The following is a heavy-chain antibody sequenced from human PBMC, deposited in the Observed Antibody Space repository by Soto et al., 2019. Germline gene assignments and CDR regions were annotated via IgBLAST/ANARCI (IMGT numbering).Heavy chain of an antibody. V-gene: IGHV6-1*01. D-gene: IGHD6-13*01. CDR3: ARDRITDSSSWYQGDYYGMDV. CDR2: TYYRSKWYN. CDR1: GDRVSSNSAA. J-gene: IGHJ6*02. Sequence: SQTLSLTCAISGDRVSSNSAAWNWIRPSPSRGLEWLGRTYYRSKWYNDYAVSVKSRITINPDTSKNQFSLQLNSVTPEDTAVYYCARDRITDSSSWYQGDYYGMDVWGQGTTVTVSS.